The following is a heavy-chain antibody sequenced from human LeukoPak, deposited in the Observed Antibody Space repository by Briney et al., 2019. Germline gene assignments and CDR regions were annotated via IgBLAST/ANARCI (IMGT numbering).Heavy chain of an antibody. CDR1: GFSFSSYA. CDR2: ISGSGGST. J-gene: IGHJ4*02. CDR3: AKHRDIFYYFDY. Sequence: GGSLRLSCAASGFSFSSYAMSWVRQAPGKGLEWVSAISGSGGSTYYADSVKGRFTISRDNSKNTLYLQMNSLRAEDTAVYYCAKHRDIFYYFDYWGQGTLVTVSS. D-gene: IGHD2-15*01. V-gene: IGHV3-23*01.